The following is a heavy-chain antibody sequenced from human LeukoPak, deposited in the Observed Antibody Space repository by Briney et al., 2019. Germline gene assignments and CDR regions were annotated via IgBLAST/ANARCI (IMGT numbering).Heavy chain of an antibody. J-gene: IGHJ4*02. CDR3: ARPRGRDYFDY. V-gene: IGHV4-4*02. CDR1: GGSISSSNW. Sequence: SETLSLTCAVSGGSISSSNWWSWVRQPPGKGLEWIGEIYHSGSTNYNPSLKSRVTISVDTSKNQFSLKLSSVTAADTAVYYCARPRGRDYFDYWGQGTLVTVSS. D-gene: IGHD3-16*01. CDR2: IYHSGST.